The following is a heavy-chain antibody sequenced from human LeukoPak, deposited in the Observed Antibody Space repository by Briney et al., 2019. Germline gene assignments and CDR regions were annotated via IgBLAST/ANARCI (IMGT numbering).Heavy chain of an antibody. D-gene: IGHD3-10*01. CDR1: GFTFKNYG. V-gene: IGHV3-30*02. CDR3: VKDVHYLGSYRESLDP. J-gene: IGHJ5*02. CDR2: LDYTGNNQ. Sequence: GGSLRLSCATSGFTFKNYGMHWVRQAPGEGLEWVTFLDYTGNNQYYADSMKGRLTISRDNSKNTVFLQMNNLRLEDTAIYYCVKDVHYLGSYRESLDPWGQGTLVTVSS.